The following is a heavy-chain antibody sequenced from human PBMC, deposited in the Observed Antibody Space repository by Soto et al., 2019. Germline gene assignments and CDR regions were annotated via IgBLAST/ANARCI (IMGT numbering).Heavy chain of an antibody. V-gene: IGHV1-2*04. J-gene: IGHJ4*02. CDR1: GYTFTGYY. CDR2: INPNSGGT. Sequence: QVQLVQSGAEVKKPGASVKVSCRASGYTFTGYYMHWVRQAPGQGIEWMGWINPNSGGTNYAQNFQGWVTMTRDTSISSAYMELIRLRSDDTAVYYCARTHCSSTRCYVGSWDYWGQGTLVTVAS. D-gene: IGHD2-2*01. CDR3: ARTHCSSTRCYVGSWDY.